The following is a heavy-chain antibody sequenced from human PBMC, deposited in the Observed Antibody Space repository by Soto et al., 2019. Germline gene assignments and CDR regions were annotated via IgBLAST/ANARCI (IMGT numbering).Heavy chain of an antibody. V-gene: IGHV4-4*02. CDR1: GGSISSYNW. J-gene: IGHJ5*02. Sequence: PSETLSLTCVVSGGSISSYNWWSWVRQSPGRRLEWIGEIYHGGSTNYNPSLKSRVTMSVDKSKNQFSLNLTSVTAADTAVYYCARIRYDTSGYYNVSWFGPWGQGTLVTVSS. CDR3: ARIRYDTSGYYNVSWFGP. CDR2: IYHGGST. D-gene: IGHD3-22*01.